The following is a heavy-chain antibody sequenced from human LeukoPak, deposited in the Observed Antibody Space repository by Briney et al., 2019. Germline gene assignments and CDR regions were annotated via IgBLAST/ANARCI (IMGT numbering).Heavy chain of an antibody. J-gene: IGHJ4*02. D-gene: IGHD2-15*01. CDR2: INPNSGGT. V-gene: IGHV1-2*02. Sequence: ASVKVSCKASGYTFTGYYMHWVRQAPGQGLAWMGWINPNSGGTNYAQKFQGRVTMTRDTSISTAYMELSRLRSDDTAVYYCARSVGYCSGGSCYEFDYWGQGTLVTVSS. CDR1: GYTFTGYY. CDR3: ARSVGYCSGGSCYEFDY.